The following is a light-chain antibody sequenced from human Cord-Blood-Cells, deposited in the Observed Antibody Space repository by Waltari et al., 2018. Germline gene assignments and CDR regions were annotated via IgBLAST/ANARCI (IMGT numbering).Light chain of an antibody. J-gene: IGKJ3*01. CDR2: AAS. V-gene: IGKV1-39*01. CDR3: QQSYSTLT. CDR1: QSISSY. Sequence: DRVTITCRASQSISSYLNWYQQKPGKPPKLLIYAASSLQSRVPSRFSGSGSGTDFTLTISSLQPEDFATYYCQQSYSTLTFGPGTKVDIK.